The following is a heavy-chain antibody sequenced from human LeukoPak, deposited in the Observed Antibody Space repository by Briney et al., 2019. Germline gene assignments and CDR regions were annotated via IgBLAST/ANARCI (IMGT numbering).Heavy chain of an antibody. Sequence: SETLSLTCAVYGGSFSGYYWSWIRQPPGKGLEWIGEINHSGSTNYNPSLKSRVTISVDTSKNQFSLKLSSVTAADTAVSYCARRLLGYCSGGSCYSGYFQHWGQGTLVTVSS. V-gene: IGHV4-34*01. CDR1: GGSFSGYY. D-gene: IGHD2-15*01. CDR3: ARRLLGYCSGGSCYSGYFQH. J-gene: IGHJ1*01. CDR2: INHSGST.